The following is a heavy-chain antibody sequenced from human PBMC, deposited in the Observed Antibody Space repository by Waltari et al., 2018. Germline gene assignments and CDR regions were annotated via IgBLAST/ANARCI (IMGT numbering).Heavy chain of an antibody. CDR1: GFTFSRYA. J-gene: IGHJ4*02. CDR2: ISGRGGST. CDR3: AKSARITMTLVDY. Sequence: EVQLLESGGGSVQPGGSLSLSCAASGFTFSRYALSWVRQAPGNGLEWGSAISGRGGSTYYADSVKGRFTISRDNSKNTLYLQMNSLRAEDTAVYYCAKSARITMTLVDYWGQGTLVTVSS. V-gene: IGHV3-23*01. D-gene: IGHD3-22*01.